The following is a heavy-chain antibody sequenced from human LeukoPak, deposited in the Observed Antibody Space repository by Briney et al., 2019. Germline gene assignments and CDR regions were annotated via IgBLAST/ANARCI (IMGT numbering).Heavy chain of an antibody. Sequence: SETLSLTCTVSGGSISGYYWSWIRQPPGKGLEWIGYIYYSGSFNYNPSLKSRVTISADTSKKQFSMKLSSVTAADTAVYYCARSPDGYRYTYFDYWGQGTLVTVSS. J-gene: IGHJ4*02. V-gene: IGHV4-59*01. CDR1: GGSISGYY. CDR2: IYYSGSF. CDR3: ARSPDGYRYTYFDY. D-gene: IGHD5-18*01.